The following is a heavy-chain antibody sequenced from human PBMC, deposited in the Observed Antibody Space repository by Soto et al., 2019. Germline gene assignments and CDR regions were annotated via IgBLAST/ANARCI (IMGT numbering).Heavy chain of an antibody. D-gene: IGHD2-15*01. V-gene: IGHV3-15*01. CDR2: IKSKSDGGTT. CDR3: TTDRCYSPVDH. J-gene: IGHJ4*02. CDR1: GFSFSSAW. Sequence: KSGGSLRLSCAASGFSFSSAWMSWVRQTPEKGLERVGRIKSKSDGGTTDYAAPVKGRFTISRDDSENTLYLQMNSLKTEDTAVYYCTTDRCYSPVDHWGQGTLVTVSS.